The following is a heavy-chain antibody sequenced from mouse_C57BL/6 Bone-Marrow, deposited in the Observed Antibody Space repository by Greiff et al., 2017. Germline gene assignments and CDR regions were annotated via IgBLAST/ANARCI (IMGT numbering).Heavy chain of an antibody. V-gene: IGHV1-55*01. J-gene: IGHJ1*03. CDR2: IYPGSGST. Sequence: QVQLQQPGAELVKPGASVKMSCKASGYTFTSYWITWVKQRPGQGLEWIGDIYPGSGSTNYNEKFKSKATLTVDTSSSTAYMQLSSLPSEDSAVYYCARPYYSNVWYCDVWGTGTTVTVAS. CDR1: GYTFTSYW. CDR3: ARPYYSNVWYCDV. D-gene: IGHD2-5*01.